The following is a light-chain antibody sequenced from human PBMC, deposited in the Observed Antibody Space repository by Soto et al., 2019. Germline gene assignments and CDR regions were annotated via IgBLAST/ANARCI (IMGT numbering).Light chain of an antibody. Sequence: QSVLTQPPSASGPPGRGVTIFCPGGGSTIGKNPVYWYQHLPGTAPKVLIYRNDQRPSGVPDRFSGSKSGTSASLAISGLRSEDEADFYCATWDDNLSGRVFGGGTKLTVL. J-gene: IGLJ2*01. CDR1: GSTIGKNP. CDR2: RND. CDR3: ATWDDNLSGRV. V-gene: IGLV1-47*01.